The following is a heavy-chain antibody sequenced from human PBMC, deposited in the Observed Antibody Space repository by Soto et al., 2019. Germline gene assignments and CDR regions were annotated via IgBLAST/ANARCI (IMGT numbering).Heavy chain of an antibody. CDR3: ARQNYYYGLDV. CDR1: GFSFSSYE. CDR2: ISSSGSTI. J-gene: IGHJ6*02. Sequence: PXVCLRLSCAACGFSFSSYEVNWVRQAPGKGLGWVSYISSSGSTIYYAVSVKGRFTISRDNAKNSLYLQMNSLRAEDTAVYYCARQNYYYGLDVWGQGTTVTVSS. V-gene: IGHV3-48*03.